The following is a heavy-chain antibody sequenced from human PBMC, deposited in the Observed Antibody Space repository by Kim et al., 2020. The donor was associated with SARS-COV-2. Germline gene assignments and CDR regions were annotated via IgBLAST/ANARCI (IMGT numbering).Heavy chain of an antibody. Sequence: GGSLRLSCAASGFTFSSYAMSWVRQAPGKGLEWVSVIYSGGSSTYYADSVKGRFTISRDNSKNTLYLQMNSLRAEDTAVYYCAKDSVSYLVVGEKNYNGMDVGGQGTPVTVSS. CDR3: AKDSVSYLVVGEKNYNGMDV. D-gene: IGHD1-26*01. V-gene: IGHV3-23*03. J-gene: IGHJ6*02. CDR1: GFTFSSYA. CDR2: IYSGGSST.